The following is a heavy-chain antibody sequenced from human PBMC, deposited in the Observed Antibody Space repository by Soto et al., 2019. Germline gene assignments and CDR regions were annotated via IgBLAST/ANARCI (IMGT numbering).Heavy chain of an antibody. V-gene: IGHV3-23*01. D-gene: IGHD6-13*01. Sequence: GGSLRLSCAASGFTFSSYAMSWVRQAPGKGLEWVSAISGSGGSTYYADSVKGRFTISRDNSKNTLYLQMNSLRAEDTAVYYCAKSSDSSSWYEDWFDPWGQGTLVTVSS. J-gene: IGHJ5*02. CDR2: ISGSGGST. CDR3: AKSSDSSSWYEDWFDP. CDR1: GFTFSSYA.